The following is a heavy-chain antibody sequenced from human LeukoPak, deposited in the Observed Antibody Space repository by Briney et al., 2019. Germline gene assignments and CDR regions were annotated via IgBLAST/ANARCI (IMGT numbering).Heavy chain of an antibody. Sequence: PSETLSLTCVIHHETFTGFYYSWIRQPPGKGLEWIGEINHGGTTSYKPSLKSRVTISVDTSKNQLSLKLTSVTAADTAVYYCARTVPYDYRNFNDYWGQGTLVTVSS. V-gene: IGHV4-34*01. CDR2: INHGGTT. CDR1: HETFTGFY. J-gene: IGHJ4*02. D-gene: IGHD4-11*01. CDR3: ARTVPYDYRNFNDY.